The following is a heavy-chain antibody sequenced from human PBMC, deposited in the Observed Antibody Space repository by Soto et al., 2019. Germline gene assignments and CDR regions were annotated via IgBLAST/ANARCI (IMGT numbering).Heavy chain of an antibody. D-gene: IGHD6-6*01. CDR3: AREGSYSSSSHYYYYGMDV. CDR1: GYTFTSYD. Sequence: ASVKVSCKASGYTFTSYDINWVRQATGQGLEWMRWMNPNSGNTGYAQKFQGRVTMTRNTSISTAYMELSSLRSEDTAVYYCAREGSYSSSSHYYYYGMDVWGQGTTVTVS. V-gene: IGHV1-8*01. CDR2: MNPNSGNT. J-gene: IGHJ6*02.